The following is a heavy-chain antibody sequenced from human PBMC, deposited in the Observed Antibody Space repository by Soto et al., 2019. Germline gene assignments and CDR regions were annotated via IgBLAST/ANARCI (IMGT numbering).Heavy chain of an antibody. CDR1: GVSISSGDFY. V-gene: IGHV4-30-4*01. J-gene: IGHJ6*02. CDR2: IYYSGST. CDR3: ARWGPGSGYYTISGGMDV. D-gene: IGHD3-3*01. Sequence: PSETLSLTCTVSGVSISSGDFYWSWIRQPPGKGLEWIGYIYYSGSTYYNPSLKSRVTISVDTSKNQFSLKLSSVTAADTAVYYCARWGPGSGYYTISGGMDVWGQGTTVTVSS.